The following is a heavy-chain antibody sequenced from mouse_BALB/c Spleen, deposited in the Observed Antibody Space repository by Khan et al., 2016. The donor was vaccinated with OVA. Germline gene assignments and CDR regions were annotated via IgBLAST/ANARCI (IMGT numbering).Heavy chain of an antibody. J-gene: IGHJ3*01. D-gene: IGHD1-3*01. CDR3: ARIGVYCILAY. Sequence: QVQLQQSGAELAKPGASVKMSCKASGYTFSTYWMHWVQQRPGQGLEWVGYITTSTGYTEYHQKFKDQATLTRDKSTTTAFMQMSSLNSADSAVFYCARIGVYCILAYWGQGTLFPVSA. CDR1: GYTFSTYW. CDR2: ITTSTGYT. V-gene: IGHV1-7*01.